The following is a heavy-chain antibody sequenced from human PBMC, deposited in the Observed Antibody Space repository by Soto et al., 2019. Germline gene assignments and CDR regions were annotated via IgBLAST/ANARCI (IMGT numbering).Heavy chain of an antibody. CDR1: GGSFSGYY. V-gene: IGHV4-34*01. J-gene: IGHJ5*02. Sequence: SETLSLTCAVYGGSFSGYYWSWIRQPPGKGLEWIGEINHSGSTNYNPSLKSRVTISVDTSKNQFSLKLSSVTAADTAVYYCARSLDIVVVPAAMRGNWFDPWGQGTLVTVS. D-gene: IGHD2-2*01. CDR2: INHSGST. CDR3: ARSLDIVVVPAAMRGNWFDP.